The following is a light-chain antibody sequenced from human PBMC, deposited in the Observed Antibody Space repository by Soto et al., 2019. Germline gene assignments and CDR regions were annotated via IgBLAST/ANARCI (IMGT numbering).Light chain of an antibody. CDR1: QSVKSH. Sequence: EIVLTQSPATLSLSPGEKATLSCRASQSVKSHVAWYQLKPGQSPRHLIFDTTNRATGTPTRFSGSGSGTDFTLTISRLEPEDFAVYYCQQRGNWPVTFGGGTKVEI. V-gene: IGKV3-11*01. CDR2: DTT. J-gene: IGKJ4*01. CDR3: QQRGNWPVT.